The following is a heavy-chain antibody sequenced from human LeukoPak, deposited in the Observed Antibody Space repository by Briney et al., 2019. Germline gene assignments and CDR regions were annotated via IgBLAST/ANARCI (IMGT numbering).Heavy chain of an antibody. D-gene: IGHD2-2*03. V-gene: IGHV3-74*01. CDR1: GFTFSSYW. CDR2: INSDGSST. CDR3: ARGGYCSSTSCYYYYGMDV. J-gene: IGHJ6*02. Sequence: GGSLRLSCAASGFTFSSYWMHWVRQAPGKGLVWGSRINSDGSSTSYADSVKGRFTISRDNAKNTLYLQMNSLRAEDTAVYYCARGGYCSSTSCYYYYGMDVWGQGTTVTVSS.